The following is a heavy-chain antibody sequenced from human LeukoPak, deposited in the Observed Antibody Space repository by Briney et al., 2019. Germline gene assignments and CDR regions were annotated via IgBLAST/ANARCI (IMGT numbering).Heavy chain of an antibody. CDR1: GGPFSGYY. CDR3: ARGYCSSTSCPNWFDP. J-gene: IGHJ5*02. D-gene: IGHD2-2*01. Sequence: SETLSLTCAVYGGPFSGYYWSWLRQPPGKGLEWIGEINHSGSTNYNPSLKSRVTISVDTSKNQFSLKLSSVTAADTAVYYCARGYCSSTSCPNWFDPWGQGTLVTVSS. V-gene: IGHV4-34*01. CDR2: INHSGST.